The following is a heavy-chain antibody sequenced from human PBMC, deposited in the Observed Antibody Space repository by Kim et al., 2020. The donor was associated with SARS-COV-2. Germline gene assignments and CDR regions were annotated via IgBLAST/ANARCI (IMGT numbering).Heavy chain of an antibody. V-gene: IGHV7-4-1*02. Sequence: ASVKVSCKASGYTFTSYAMNWVRQAPGQGLEWMGWINTNTGNPTYAQGFTGRFVFSLDTSASTAYLQISSLKAEDTAVYYCASLRLGELSLGLYNWFDPWGQGTLVTVSS. CDR1: GYTFTSYA. CDR2: INTNTGNP. D-gene: IGHD3-16*02. J-gene: IGHJ5*02. CDR3: ASLRLGELSLGLYNWFDP.